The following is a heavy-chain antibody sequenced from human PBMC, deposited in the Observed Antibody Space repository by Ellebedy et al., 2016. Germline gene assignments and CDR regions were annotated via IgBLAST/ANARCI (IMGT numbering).Heavy chain of an antibody. CDR2: ISGSGGST. Sequence: GESLKISCAASGFTFNSYAMSWVRQAPGKGLEWVSAISGSGGSTYYADSVKGRFTISRDNSKNTLYLQMNSLRAEETAVYYCAMCSGGSCYSGDYFDYWGQGTLVTVSS. CDR3: AMCSGGSCYSGDYFDY. D-gene: IGHD2-15*01. CDR1: GFTFNSYA. V-gene: IGHV3-23*01. J-gene: IGHJ4*02.